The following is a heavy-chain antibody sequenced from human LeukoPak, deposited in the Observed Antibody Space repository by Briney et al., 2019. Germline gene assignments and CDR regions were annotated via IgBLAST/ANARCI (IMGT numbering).Heavy chain of an antibody. J-gene: IGHJ5*02. Sequence: PSETLSLTCTVSGGSISSYYWSWIRQPAGKGLEWIGRIYTSGSTNYNPSLKSRVTMSVDTSKNQFSLKLSSVTAADTAVYYCARDLEFTMVRGVADWFDPWGQGTLVTVSS. CDR2: IYTSGST. CDR1: GGSISSYY. CDR3: ARDLEFTMVRGVADWFDP. V-gene: IGHV4-4*07. D-gene: IGHD3-10*01.